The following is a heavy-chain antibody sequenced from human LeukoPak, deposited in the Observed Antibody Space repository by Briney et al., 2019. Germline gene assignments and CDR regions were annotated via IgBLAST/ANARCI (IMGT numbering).Heavy chain of an antibody. CDR1: RFTFSSYG. J-gene: IGHJ6*03. CDR3: AKDRCSNGVGCYYYYMDV. CDR2: IQDDGSNE. V-gene: IGHV3-30*02. D-gene: IGHD2-8*01. Sequence: ESGGSLRLFCAASRFTFSSYGMHWVRQAPGKGLEWVAYIQDDGSNEQYADSVKGRFSISRDSSKNILYLQMNSLRAEDTAVYYCAKDRCSNGVGCYYYYMDVWGKGTSVTISS.